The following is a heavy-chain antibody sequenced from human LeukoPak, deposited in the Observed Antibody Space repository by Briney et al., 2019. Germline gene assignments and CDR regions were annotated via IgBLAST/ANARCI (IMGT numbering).Heavy chain of an antibody. D-gene: IGHD3-10*01. V-gene: IGHV3-23*01. CDR3: ARAAFMVRREKDAFDI. CDR1: GFTFRTYA. Sequence: TGGSLRLSCAASGFTFRTYAMTWVRQAPGKGLEWVSAISNSGGSTYYADSVKGRFTISRDNSKNTLYLQMNSLRAEDTAEYYCARAAFMVRREKDAFDIWGQGTMVTVSS. CDR2: ISNSGGST. J-gene: IGHJ3*02.